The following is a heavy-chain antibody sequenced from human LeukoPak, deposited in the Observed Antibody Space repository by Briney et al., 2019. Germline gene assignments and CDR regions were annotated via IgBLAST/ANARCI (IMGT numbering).Heavy chain of an antibody. J-gene: IGHJ6*02. Sequence: SQTLSLTCAVYGGSFSGYYWSWIRQPPGKGLEWIGEINHSGSTNYNPSLKSRVTISVDTSKNQFSLKLSSVTAADTAVYYCARDYGDYNPDYYYGMDVWGQGITVTVSS. V-gene: IGHV4-34*01. D-gene: IGHD4-17*01. CDR1: GGSFSGYY. CDR2: INHSGST. CDR3: ARDYGDYNPDYYYGMDV.